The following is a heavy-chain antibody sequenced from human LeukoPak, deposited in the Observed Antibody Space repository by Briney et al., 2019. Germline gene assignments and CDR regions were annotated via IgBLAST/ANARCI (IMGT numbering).Heavy chain of an antibody. J-gene: IGHJ4*02. CDR1: GFTFSIYA. V-gene: IGHV3-23*01. Sequence: GGSLRLSCAASGFTFSIYAMSWVRQAPGKGLEWVSAISGSGGSTYYADSVKGRFTFSRDNSKNTLFLQMSSLRAEDTAVYYCAKGGVPAAIHYFDYWGQGTLVTVSS. CDR3: AKGGVPAAIHYFDY. CDR2: ISGSGGST. D-gene: IGHD2-2*01.